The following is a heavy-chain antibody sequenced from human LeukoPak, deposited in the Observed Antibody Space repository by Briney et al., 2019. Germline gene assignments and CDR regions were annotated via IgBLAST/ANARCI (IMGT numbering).Heavy chain of an antibody. V-gene: IGHV4-30-4*01. Sequence: SGTLSLTCTVSGGSISSGDYYWSWIRQPPGKGLEWIGYIYYSGSTYYNPSLKSRVTISVDTSKNQFSLKLSSVTAADTAVYYCASSGIVVVPAAPPPYYYYGMDVWGQGTTVTVSS. CDR2: IYYSGST. D-gene: IGHD2-2*01. CDR3: ASSGIVVVPAAPPPYYYYGMDV. CDR1: GGSISSGDYY. J-gene: IGHJ6*02.